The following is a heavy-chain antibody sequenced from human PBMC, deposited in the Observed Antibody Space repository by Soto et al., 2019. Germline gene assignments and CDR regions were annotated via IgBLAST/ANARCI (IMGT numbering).Heavy chain of an antibody. Sequence: EVQLVESGGGLVKPGGSLRLSCAASGFTFSSYSMNWVRQAPGKGLEWVSSISSSSCYIYYADSVKGRFTISRDNAKNSLYLQMNSLRAEDTAVYYCARVAYVWGSYRPYYFDYWGQGTLVTVSS. J-gene: IGHJ4*02. CDR3: ARVAYVWGSYRPYYFDY. D-gene: IGHD3-16*02. CDR2: ISSSSCYI. V-gene: IGHV3-21*01. CDR1: GFTFSSYS.